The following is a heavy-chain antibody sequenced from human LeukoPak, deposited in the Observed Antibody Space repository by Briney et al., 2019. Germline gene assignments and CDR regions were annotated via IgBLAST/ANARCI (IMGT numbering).Heavy chain of an antibody. D-gene: IGHD4-17*01. Sequence: GASVKVSCKASGGTFSSYAISWVRQAPGQGLEWMGRIIPILGIANYAQKFKGRVTITADKSTSTAYMELSSLRSEDTAVYYCARDSYGDYIYYYYYYGMDVWGQGTTVTVSS. CDR3: ARDSYGDYIYYYYYYGMDV. V-gene: IGHV1-69*04. CDR1: GGTFSSYA. CDR2: IIPILGIA. J-gene: IGHJ6*02.